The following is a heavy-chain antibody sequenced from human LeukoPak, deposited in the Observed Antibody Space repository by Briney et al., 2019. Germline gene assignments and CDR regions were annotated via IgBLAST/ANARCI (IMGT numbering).Heavy chain of an antibody. V-gene: IGHV1-8*01. Sequence: GASVKVSCKASGYTFTSYDINWVRQATGQGLEWMGWMNPNSGNTGYAQKFQGRVTMTRNTSISTAYMELSSLRSEDTAVYYCARGFQPGYYTSSDYWGQGTLVTVSS. CDR3: ARGFQPGYYTSSDY. J-gene: IGHJ4*02. D-gene: IGHD3/OR15-3a*01. CDR2: MNPNSGNT. CDR1: GYTFTSYD.